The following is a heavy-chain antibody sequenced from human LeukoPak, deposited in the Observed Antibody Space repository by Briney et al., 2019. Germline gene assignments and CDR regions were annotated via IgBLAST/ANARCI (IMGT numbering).Heavy chain of an antibody. J-gene: IGHJ5*01. V-gene: IGHV3-30*04. CDR3: ARDLNGYMTNFDS. CDR2: TTYDGTNS. CDR1: GFTFSINA. Sequence: GGSLRLSCAASGFTFSINAMRWVRQAPGKGLEWVAVTTYDGTNSFYADSVKGRFTISKDNAKITLYLQMSSLRPAETAIYYCARDLNGYMTNFDSWGQGTLVTVSS. D-gene: IGHD5-24*01.